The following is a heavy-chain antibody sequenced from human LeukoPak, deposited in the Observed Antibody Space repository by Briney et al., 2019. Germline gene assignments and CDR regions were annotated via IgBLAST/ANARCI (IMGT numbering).Heavy chain of an antibody. CDR1: GYTFTSYY. CDR3: ARRLSCSGGSCYHSADAFDI. CDR2: INPSGGST. Sequence: GASVKVSCKASGYTFTSYYMHWVRQAPGQGLEWMGIINPSGGSTSYAQKFQGRVTMTRDTSISTAYMELSRLRSDDTAVYYCARRLSCSGGSCYHSADAFDIWGQGTMVTVSS. J-gene: IGHJ3*02. D-gene: IGHD2-15*01. V-gene: IGHV1-46*01.